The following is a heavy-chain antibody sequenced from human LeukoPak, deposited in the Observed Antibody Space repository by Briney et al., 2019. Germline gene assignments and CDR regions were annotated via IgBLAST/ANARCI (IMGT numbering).Heavy chain of an antibody. CDR1: DGSISSSSYY. CDR2: IYYSGST. J-gene: IGHJ4*02. CDR3: ARHLSNFDY. V-gene: IGHV4-39*01. Sequence: SETLSLTCTVSDGSISSSSYYWGWIRQPPGKGLEWIGSIYYSGSTYYNPSLKSRVTISVDTSKNQFSLKLSSVTAADTAVYYCARHLSNFDYWGQGTLVTVSS. D-gene: IGHD2/OR15-2a*01.